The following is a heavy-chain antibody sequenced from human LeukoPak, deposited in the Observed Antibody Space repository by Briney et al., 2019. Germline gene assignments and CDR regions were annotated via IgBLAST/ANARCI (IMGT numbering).Heavy chain of an antibody. V-gene: IGHV3-23*01. CDR2: ISASGEST. Sequence: ETLSLTCAVSGGSINSSKWWSWVRQPPGKGLEWVSTISASGESTNYADSVRGRFTISRDNSKNTVNLQMNSLRAEDPAVYYCAQGTRFASWGQGTLVTVSS. D-gene: IGHD3-16*01. CDR3: AQGTRFAS. CDR1: GGSINSSKW. J-gene: IGHJ4*02.